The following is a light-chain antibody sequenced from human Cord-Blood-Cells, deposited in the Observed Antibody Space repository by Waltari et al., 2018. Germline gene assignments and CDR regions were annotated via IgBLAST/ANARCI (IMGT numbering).Light chain of an antibody. CDR3: QQYDKPPFT. V-gene: IGKV1-33*01. Sequence: DIQITHSPSSLSASVVDRVTSTCQASQDISNSVNSYQQKPGKAPKLLNYDACNLETGVPSRCSGSGSGTDFAFTIGSLQPQVTATYYGQQYDKPPFTFGAGTKVDIK. CDR2: DAC. J-gene: IGKJ3*01. CDR1: QDISNS.